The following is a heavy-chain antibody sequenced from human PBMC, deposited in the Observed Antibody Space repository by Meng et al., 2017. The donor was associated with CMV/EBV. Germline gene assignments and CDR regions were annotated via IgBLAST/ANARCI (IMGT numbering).Heavy chain of an antibody. D-gene: IGHD6-19*01. CDR3: TREKGIAVAGTIDY. J-gene: IGHJ4*02. CDR1: GFTFGDYA. V-gene: IGHV3-49*04. CDR2: IRSKAYGGTT. Sequence: SCTASGFTFGDYAMSWVRQAPGKGLEWVGFIRSKAYGGTTEYAASVKGRFTISRDDSKSIAYLQMNSLKTEDTAVYYCTREKGIAVAGTIDYWGQGTLVTVSS.